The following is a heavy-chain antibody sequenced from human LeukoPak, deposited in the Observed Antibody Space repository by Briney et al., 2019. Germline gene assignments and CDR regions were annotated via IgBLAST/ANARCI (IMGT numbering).Heavy chain of an antibody. CDR1: GYTLTEIS. Sequence: ASVKVSCKVSGYTLTEISMHCVRQAPGQGLEWMGWINPNSGGTNYAQKFQGRVTMTRDTSISTAYMELSRLRSDDTAVYYCARVRTYVGDIPGPMDVWGKGTTVTVSS. CDR3: ARVRTYVGDIPGPMDV. CDR2: INPNSGGT. D-gene: IGHD3-16*02. J-gene: IGHJ6*03. V-gene: IGHV1-2*02.